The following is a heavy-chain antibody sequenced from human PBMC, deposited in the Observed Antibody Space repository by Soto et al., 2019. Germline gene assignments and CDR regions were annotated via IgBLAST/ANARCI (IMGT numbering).Heavy chain of an antibody. CDR2: IYYSGST. J-gene: IGHJ4*02. V-gene: IGHV4-59*08. CDR1: GGSISNYS. Sequence: PSETLSLTCIVSGGSISNYSWSWIRQPPGKGLEWIGYIYYSGSTNYNPSLTSRVTISVDTSKNQFSLKLSSVTAADTAVYYCARHRYSYGVYYFDYWGQGTLVTVS. CDR3: ARHRYSYGVYYFDY. D-gene: IGHD5-18*01.